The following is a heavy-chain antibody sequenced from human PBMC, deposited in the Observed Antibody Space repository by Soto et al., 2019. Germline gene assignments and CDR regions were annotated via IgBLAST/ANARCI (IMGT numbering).Heavy chain of an antibody. V-gene: IGHV1-18*01. D-gene: IGHD3-16*01. J-gene: IGHJ6*02. CDR2: INTYNGNT. Sequence: QVQLVQSGAEVKNPGASVKVSCKASGYTFTRYGIGWARQAPGQGLEWMGWINTYNGNTNYAQNVQGRVTLTTDTTTSTAYMELRSLRYNDTVIYYCAMVDVYVTPSPQDVWGQGTTVIVSS. CDR3: AMVDVYVTPSPQDV. CDR1: GYTFTRYG.